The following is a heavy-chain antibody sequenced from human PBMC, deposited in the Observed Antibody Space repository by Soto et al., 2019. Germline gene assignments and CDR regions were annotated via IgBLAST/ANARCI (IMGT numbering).Heavy chain of an antibody. CDR1: GFTLSSYG. CDR3: ARGAAYDILTGYYDAESFYYGMDV. CDR2: IWYDGSNK. D-gene: IGHD3-9*01. Sequence: TGGSLRLSCAASGFTLSSYGMHWVRQAPGKGLEWVAVIWYDGSNKYYADSVKGRFTISRDNSKNTLYLQMNSLRAEDTAVYYCARGAAYDILTGYYDAESFYYGMDVWGQGTTVTVSS. V-gene: IGHV3-33*01. J-gene: IGHJ6*02.